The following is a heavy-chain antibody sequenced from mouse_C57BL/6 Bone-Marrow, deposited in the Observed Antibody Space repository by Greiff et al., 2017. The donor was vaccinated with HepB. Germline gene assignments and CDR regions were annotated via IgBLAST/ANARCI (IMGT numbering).Heavy chain of an antibody. Sequence: LVESGGGLVQPGGSLSLSCAASGFTFTDYYMSWVRQPPGKALEWLGFIRNKANGYTTEYSASVKGRFTISRDNSQSILYLQMNALRAEDSATYYCARRTTVVATDYAMDYWGQGTSVTVSS. CDR1: GFTFTDYY. V-gene: IGHV7-3*01. D-gene: IGHD1-1*01. J-gene: IGHJ4*01. CDR3: ARRTTVVATDYAMDY. CDR2: IRNKANGYTT.